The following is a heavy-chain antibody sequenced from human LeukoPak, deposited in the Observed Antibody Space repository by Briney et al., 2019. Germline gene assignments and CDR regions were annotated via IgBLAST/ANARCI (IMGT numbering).Heavy chain of an antibody. CDR2: ISGTGDTT. CDR3: AKASAFYFDTSGYPISHYYDF. CDR1: GFTFTTYA. V-gene: IGHV3-23*01. Sequence: GGSLRLSCSPSGFTFTTYAMTWVRQPPGKGLEWVSGISGTGDTTSYADSVKGRFTISRDNSKNTLFLQMNSLRAEDTAIYYCAKASAFYFDTSGYPISHYYDFWGQGTLVTVSA. D-gene: IGHD3-22*01. J-gene: IGHJ4*02.